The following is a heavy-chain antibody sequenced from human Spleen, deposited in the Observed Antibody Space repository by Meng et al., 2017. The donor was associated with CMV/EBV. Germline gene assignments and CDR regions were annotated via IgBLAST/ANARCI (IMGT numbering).Heavy chain of an antibody. J-gene: IGHJ6*02. CDR1: GGSISSRSYY. CDR3: ARDRDPSALSRYYYYGLDV. Sequence: GSLRLSCTVSGGSISSRSYYWGWIRQPPGKGLEWIGSIRYSGSTYYNPSLKSRVTISVDTSKNQFSLRLTSVTAADTAVYYCARDRDPSALSRYYYYGLDVWGQGTTVTVSS. V-gene: IGHV4-39*07. CDR2: IRYSGST. D-gene: IGHD6-6*01.